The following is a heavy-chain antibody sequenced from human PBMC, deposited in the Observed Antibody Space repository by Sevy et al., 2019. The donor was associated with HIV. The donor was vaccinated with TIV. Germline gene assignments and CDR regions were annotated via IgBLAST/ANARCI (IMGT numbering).Heavy chain of an antibody. Sequence: GGSLRLSCAASGFTFSANWMNWVRQAPGKGLEWVANIKADGSDKHYVDSVGGRFTISRDNAKNLLFLQMNSLRVEDTAVYYCAHGTFGRFESWGQGTLVTVSS. CDR1: GFTFSANW. CDR3: AHGTFGRFES. D-gene: IGHD3-16*01. V-gene: IGHV3-7*01. J-gene: IGHJ4*02. CDR2: IKADGSDK.